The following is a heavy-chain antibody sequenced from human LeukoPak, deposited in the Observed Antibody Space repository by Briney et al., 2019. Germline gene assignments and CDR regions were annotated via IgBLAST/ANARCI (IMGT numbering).Heavy chain of an antibody. J-gene: IGHJ5*02. CDR2: IYSGGST. D-gene: IGHD5-12*01. CDR3: ARTSGYDQNWFDP. Sequence: HGGSLRLSCAASGFTVSSNYMSWVRQAPGRGLEWVSVIYSGGSTYYADSVKGRFSISRDNSKNTLYLQMNSLRAEDTAVYYCARTSGYDQNWFDPWGQGTLVTVSS. CDR1: GFTVSSNY. V-gene: IGHV3-53*01.